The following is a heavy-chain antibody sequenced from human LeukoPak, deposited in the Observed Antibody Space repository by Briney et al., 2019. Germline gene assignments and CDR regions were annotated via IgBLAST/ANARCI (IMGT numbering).Heavy chain of an antibody. Sequence: ASVKVSRKASGYTFTSYDINWVRQATGQGLEWMGWMNPNSGNTGYAQKFQGRVTMTRNTSISTAYMELSSLRSEDTAVYYCARVVNYDFWSGYYFYYYMDVWGKGTTVTVSS. J-gene: IGHJ6*03. D-gene: IGHD3-3*01. CDR3: ARVVNYDFWSGYYFYYYMDV. V-gene: IGHV1-8*01. CDR1: GYTFTSYD. CDR2: MNPNSGNT.